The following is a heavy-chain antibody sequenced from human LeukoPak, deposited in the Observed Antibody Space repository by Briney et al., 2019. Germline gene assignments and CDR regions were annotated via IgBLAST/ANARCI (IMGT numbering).Heavy chain of an antibody. V-gene: IGHV3-74*01. J-gene: IGHJ5*02. CDR2: INSDGSST. CDR3: ATTISTPKFDP. Sequence: GGSLRLSCAASGFTFSSYWMSWVRQAPGRGLVWVSRINSDGSSTTYADSVKGRFTISRDNAKNTLYLQMNSLRADDTAVYYCATTISTPKFDPWGQGTLVTVSS. D-gene: IGHD2/OR15-2a*01. CDR1: GFTFSSYW.